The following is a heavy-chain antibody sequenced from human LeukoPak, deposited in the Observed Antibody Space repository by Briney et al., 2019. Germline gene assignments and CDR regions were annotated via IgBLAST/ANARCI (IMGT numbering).Heavy chain of an antibody. V-gene: IGHV4-34*01. CDR3: ARGALASEGAFDI. CDR1: GGSFSGYY. CDR2: INHSGST. Sequence: SETLSLTCAVYGGSFSGYYWSWIRQPPGKGLEWIGEINHSGSTNYNPSLKSRVTISVDTSRNQFSLKLSSATAADTAVYYCARGALASEGAFDIWGQGTMVTVSS. D-gene: IGHD6-6*01. J-gene: IGHJ3*02.